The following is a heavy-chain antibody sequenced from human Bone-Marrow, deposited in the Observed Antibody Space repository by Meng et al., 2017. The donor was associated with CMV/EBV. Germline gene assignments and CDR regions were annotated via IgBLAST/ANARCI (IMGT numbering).Heavy chain of an antibody. CDR3: ARGQVQCSTIDCHDYRFSGMEA. D-gene: IGHD4-11*01. CDR1: GYTFIYYD. V-gene: IGHV1-8*01. J-gene: IGHJ6*02. Sequence: ASVKVSCKASGYTFIYYDIFWVRQASGQGLEWVGWMNPNRGNTAFAQKFQSRVTMTRDTSTGTAYMELNNLRSGDTAVYYWARGQVQCSTIDCHDYRFSGMEAWGQGTTVTVSS. CDR2: MNPNRGNT.